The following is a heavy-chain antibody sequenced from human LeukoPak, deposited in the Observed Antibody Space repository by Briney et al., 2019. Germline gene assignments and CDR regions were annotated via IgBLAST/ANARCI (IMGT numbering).Heavy chain of an antibody. Sequence: SETLSLTCAVYGGXFSGYYWSWIRQPPGKGLEWIGEINHSGSTNYNPSLKSRVTISVDTSKNQFSLKLSSVTAADTAVYYCARVPIVVVVAATPYYYYGMDVWGQGTTVTVSS. CDR3: ARVPIVVVVAATPYYYYGMDV. CDR2: INHSGST. V-gene: IGHV4-34*01. D-gene: IGHD2-15*01. J-gene: IGHJ6*02. CDR1: GGXFSGYY.